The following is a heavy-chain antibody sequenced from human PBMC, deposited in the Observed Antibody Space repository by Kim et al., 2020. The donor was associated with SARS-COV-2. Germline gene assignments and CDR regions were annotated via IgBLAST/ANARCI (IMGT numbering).Heavy chain of an antibody. CDR3: AKDSGSYPDY. Sequence: GGSLRLSCAASGFTFDDYAMHWVRQAPGKGLEWVSLISWDGGSTYYADSVKGRFTISRDNSKNSLYLQMNSLRAEDTALYYCAKDSGSYPDYWGQGTLVTVSS. V-gene: IGHV3-43D*03. D-gene: IGHD1-26*01. J-gene: IGHJ4*02. CDR2: ISWDGGST. CDR1: GFTFDDYA.